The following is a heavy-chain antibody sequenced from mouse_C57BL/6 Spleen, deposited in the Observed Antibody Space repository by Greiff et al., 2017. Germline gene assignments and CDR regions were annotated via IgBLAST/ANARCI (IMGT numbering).Heavy chain of an antibody. Sequence: EVMLVESGGGLVKPGGSLKLSCAASGFTFSSYAMSWVRQTPEKRLEWVATISDGGSYTYYPDNVKGRFTISRDNAKNNLYLQMSHLKSEDTAMYYCARERNLLSFAYWGQGTLVTVSA. V-gene: IGHV5-4*01. D-gene: IGHD2-10*01. CDR2: ISDGGSYT. CDR3: ARERNLLSFAY. J-gene: IGHJ3*01. CDR1: GFTFSSYA.